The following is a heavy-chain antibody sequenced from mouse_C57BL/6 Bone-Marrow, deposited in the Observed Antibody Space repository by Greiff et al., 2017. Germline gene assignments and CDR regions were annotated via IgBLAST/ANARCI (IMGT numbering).Heavy chain of an antibody. J-gene: IGHJ4*01. Sequence: VNVVESGPGLAKPSQTLSLTCSVTGYSITSDYWNWIRKFPGNKLEYMGYISYSGSTYYNPSLKSRISITRDTSKNQYYLQLYSVTTDDTATYYCARIYDGYVDYWGQGTSVTVSS. CDR1: GYSITSDY. D-gene: IGHD2-3*01. CDR2: ISYSGST. CDR3: ARIYDGYVDY. V-gene: IGHV3-8*01.